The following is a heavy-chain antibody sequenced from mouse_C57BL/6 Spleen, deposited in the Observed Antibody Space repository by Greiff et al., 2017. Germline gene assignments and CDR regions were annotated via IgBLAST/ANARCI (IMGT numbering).Heavy chain of an antibody. CDR1: GFTFSSYA. CDR2: ISSGGDYI. CDR3: TRDRLRPFAY. D-gene: IGHD3-2*02. J-gene: IGHJ3*01. Sequence: EVMLVESGEGLVKPGGSLKLSCAASGFTFSSYAMSWVRQTPEKRLEWVAYISSGGDYIYYADTVKGRFTISRDNARNTLYLQMSRLKSEDTAMYYCTRDRLRPFAYWGQGTLVTVSA. V-gene: IGHV5-9-1*02.